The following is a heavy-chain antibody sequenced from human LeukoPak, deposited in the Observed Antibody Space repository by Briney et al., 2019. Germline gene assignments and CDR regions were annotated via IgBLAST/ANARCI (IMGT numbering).Heavy chain of an antibody. CDR1: GFTVSNNY. J-gene: IGHJ5*02. D-gene: IGHD2-21*01. V-gene: IGHV3-53*01. CDR2: IYSGGST. CDR3: VRNSGELGA. Sequence: GGSPRLSCAASGFTVSNNYMSWVRRAAGKGLEWVALIYSGGSTYYADSVKGRFTISRDNSKNTLYLQMNSLRAEDTAVYYCVRNSGELGAWGQGTLVTVSS.